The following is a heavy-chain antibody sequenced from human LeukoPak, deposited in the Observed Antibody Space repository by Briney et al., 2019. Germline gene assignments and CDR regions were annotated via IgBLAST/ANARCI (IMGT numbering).Heavy chain of an antibody. V-gene: IGHV1-8*01. J-gene: IGHJ4*02. CDR3: ARVPRYCSSTSCYELGHFDY. CDR2: MNPNSVNT. Sequence: ASVKVSCKASGYTFTSYDINWVRQATGQGLEWMGWMNPNSVNTGYAQKFQGRVTMTRNTSISTAYMELSSLRSEDTAVYYCARVPRYCSSTSCYELGHFDYWGQGTLVTVSS. CDR1: GYTFTSYD. D-gene: IGHD2-2*01.